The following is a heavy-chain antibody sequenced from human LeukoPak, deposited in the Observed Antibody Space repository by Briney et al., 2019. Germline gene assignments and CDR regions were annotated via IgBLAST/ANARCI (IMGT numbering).Heavy chain of an antibody. J-gene: IGHJ6*02. V-gene: IGHV1-18*01. Sequence: ASVKVSCKASGYTFTSYGISWVRQAPGQGLEWMGWISAYNGNTNYAQKLQGRVTMATDTSTSTAYMELRSLRSDDTAVYYCARARDRYYYYGMDVWGQGTTVTVSS. CDR1: GYTFTSYG. CDR2: ISAYNGNT. CDR3: ARARDRYYYYGMDV.